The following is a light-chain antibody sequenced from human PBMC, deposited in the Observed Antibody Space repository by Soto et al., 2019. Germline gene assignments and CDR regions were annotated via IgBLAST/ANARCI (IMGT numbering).Light chain of an antibody. V-gene: IGLV1-44*01. J-gene: IGLJ3*02. CDR3: ASWDDSLNARV. CDR2: SHN. CDR1: TSNIGSNT. Sequence: QSVLTQPPSASGAPGQRVTISCSGSTSNIGSNTVHWYQQLPGTAPKLLIYSHNQRPSVVPDRFSGSKSGTSASLAISGLQSEDEADYYCASWDDSLNARVFGGGTKLTVL.